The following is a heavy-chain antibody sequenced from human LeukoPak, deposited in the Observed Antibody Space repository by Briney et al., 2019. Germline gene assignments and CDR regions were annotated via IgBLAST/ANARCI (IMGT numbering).Heavy chain of an antibody. J-gene: IGHJ3*02. D-gene: IGHD3-22*01. V-gene: IGHV3-23*01. Sequence: GGSLRLSCAASGFTFSSYAMSWVRQAPGKGPEWVSAISGSGGSTYYADSVKGRFTISRDNSKNTLYLQMNSLRAEDTAVYYCAKDYYDSSGYYTEDAFDIWGQGTMVTVSS. CDR1: GFTFSSYA. CDR2: ISGSGGST. CDR3: AKDYYDSSGYYTEDAFDI.